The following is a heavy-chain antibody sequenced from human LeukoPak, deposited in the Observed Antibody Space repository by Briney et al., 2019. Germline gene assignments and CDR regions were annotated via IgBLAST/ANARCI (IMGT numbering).Heavy chain of an antibody. CDR2: ISSSGNTI. CDR3: AREGVQQWLVPNWFDP. D-gene: IGHD6-19*01. V-gene: IGHV3-11*01. J-gene: IGHJ5*02. CDR1: GFTFSDYY. Sequence: GGSLRLSCAASGFTFSDYYMSWIRQVSGKGLEWISYISSSGNTIYYADSVKGRFTISRDNAKNSLYLQMNSLRAEDTAVYYCAREGVQQWLVPNWFDPWGQGTLVTVSS.